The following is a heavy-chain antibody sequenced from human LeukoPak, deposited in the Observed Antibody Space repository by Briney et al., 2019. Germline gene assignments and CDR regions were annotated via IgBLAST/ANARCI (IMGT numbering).Heavy chain of an antibody. Sequence: GESLKISCMGSGYSFNTYWIGWVRQMPGKGVEWMGIMYPGDSDIRYNPTFEGQVTISADKSISTAYLQWSSLKASDTAMYYCARGGYCTNGVCHHPLQYYYYALDVWGQGTTVTVSS. J-gene: IGHJ6*02. D-gene: IGHD2-8*01. V-gene: IGHV5-51*01. CDR1: GYSFNTYW. CDR2: MYPGDSDI. CDR3: ARGGYCTNGVCHHPLQYYYYALDV.